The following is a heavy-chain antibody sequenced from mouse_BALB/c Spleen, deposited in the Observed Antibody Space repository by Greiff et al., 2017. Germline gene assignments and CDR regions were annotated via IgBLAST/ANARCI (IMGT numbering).Heavy chain of an antibody. CDR3: ARDRGYGSSYAWFAY. V-gene: IGHV5-9-4*01. D-gene: IGHD1-1*01. J-gene: IGHJ3*01. Sequence: EVQLVESGGGLVKPGGSLKLSCAASGFTFSSYAMSWVRQSPEKRLEWVAEISSGGSYTYYPDTVTGRFTISRDNAKNTLYLEMSSLRSEDTAMYYCARDRGYGSSYAWFAYWGQGTLVTVSA. CDR2: ISSGGSYT. CDR1: GFTFSSYA.